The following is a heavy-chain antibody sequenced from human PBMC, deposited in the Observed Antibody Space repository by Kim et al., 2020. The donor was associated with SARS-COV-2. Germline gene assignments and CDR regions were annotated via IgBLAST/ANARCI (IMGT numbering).Heavy chain of an antibody. Sequence: GGSLRLSCAASGFTFSASAMHWVRQAAGKGLEWVGRIRTNPNNDATSYSASVKVRITIYIHNSTISMDLQRVSVKTNATAVYFCSTLSSRHRHSGFDNWG. V-gene: IGHV3-73*01. CDR1: GFTFSASA. CDR3: STLSSRHRHSGFDN. D-gene: IGHD6-13*01. CDR2: IRTNPNNDAT. J-gene: IGHJ3*02.